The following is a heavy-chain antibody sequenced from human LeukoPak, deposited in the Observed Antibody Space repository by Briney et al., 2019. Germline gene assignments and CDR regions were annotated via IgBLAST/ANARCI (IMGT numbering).Heavy chain of an antibody. D-gene: IGHD2-15*01. CDR1: GYTFTNYD. Sequence: ASVKVSCKASGYTFTNYDINWVRQATGQGLEWMGWMNPNSGNTGYAQKFQGRVTITRNTSISTAYMELSSLRSEDTAVYYCVNYCSGGSCYGDKGRWFDPWGQGTLVTVSS. V-gene: IGHV1-8*03. CDR2: MNPNSGNT. J-gene: IGHJ5*02. CDR3: VNYCSGGSCYGDKGRWFDP.